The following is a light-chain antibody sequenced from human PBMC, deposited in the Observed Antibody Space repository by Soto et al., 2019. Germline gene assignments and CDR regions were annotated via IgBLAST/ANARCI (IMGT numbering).Light chain of an antibody. V-gene: IGKV1-27*01. Sequence: IQMTHSPSSLSASVSNRLTISSPAIQDISNYLDWYQQKPGKVPKLLIYAASTLESGVPSRFSGSGSGTDFTLTISSLQPEDVATYYCQQCDIVPFTFGGGTKVDI. J-gene: IGKJ4*01. CDR1: QDISNY. CDR2: AAS. CDR3: QQCDIVPFT.